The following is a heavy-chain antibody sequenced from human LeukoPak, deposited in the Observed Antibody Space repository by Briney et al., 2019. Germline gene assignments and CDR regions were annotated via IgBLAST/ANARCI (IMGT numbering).Heavy chain of an antibody. CDR2: ISYDGSEQ. J-gene: IGHJ4*02. CDR1: GFTFSHYA. D-gene: IGHD3/OR15-3a*01. CDR3: ARERTGFYAEY. V-gene: IGHV3-30*04. Sequence: GGSLRLSCSASGFTFSHYAMYWVRQAPGKGLEWVALISYDGSEQHYADSVKGRFTISRDSPKNTLYLQMNTLRPEDTAVYYCARERTGFYAEYWGQGTLVTVSS.